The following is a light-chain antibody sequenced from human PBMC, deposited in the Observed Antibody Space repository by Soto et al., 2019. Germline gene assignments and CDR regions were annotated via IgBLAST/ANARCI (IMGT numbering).Light chain of an antibody. V-gene: IGKV3-20*01. CDR2: STS. J-gene: IGKJ1*01. CDR3: QHYDRAPMWT. Sequence: EIVLTQSPVTLSLSPGERATLSCRASQSVGDTYLAWYQQKPGQAPRLLMYSTSIRATGIPDRFSGSGSGTDFTLNISRLDPEDFAVYYCQHYDRAPMWTFGQGTKVDIK. CDR1: QSVGDTY.